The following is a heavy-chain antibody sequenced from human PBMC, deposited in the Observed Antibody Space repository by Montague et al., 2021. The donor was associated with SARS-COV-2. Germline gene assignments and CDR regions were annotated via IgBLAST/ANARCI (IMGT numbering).Heavy chain of an antibody. CDR2: IHASGKI. D-gene: IGHD2-21*02. V-gene: IGHV4-61*02. CDR1: GGSISDITYY. CDR3: TSEMTVGRAGDV. Sequence: TLSLTCTVSGGSISDITYYWSWVRQPAGKGLEWIGRIHASGKIKYNPSLKSRATISVDTSRNQLFLNLNSVTAADTAVYFCTSEMTVGRAGDVWGQGTTVTVSS. J-gene: IGHJ6*02.